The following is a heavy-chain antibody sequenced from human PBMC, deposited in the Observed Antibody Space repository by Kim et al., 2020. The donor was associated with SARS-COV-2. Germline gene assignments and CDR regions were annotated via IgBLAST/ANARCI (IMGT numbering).Heavy chain of an antibody. V-gene: IGHV2-5*02. CDR3: AHTYYDFWSGYLAGYYFDY. CDR1: GFSLSTSGVG. CDR2: IYWDDDK. Sequence: SGPTLVNPTQTLTLTCTFSGFSLSTSGVGVGWIRQPPGKALEWLALIYWDDDKRYSPSLKSRLTITKDTSKNQVVLTMTNMDPVDTATYYCAHTYYDFWSGYLAGYYFDYWGQGTLVTVSS. J-gene: IGHJ4*02. D-gene: IGHD3-3*01.